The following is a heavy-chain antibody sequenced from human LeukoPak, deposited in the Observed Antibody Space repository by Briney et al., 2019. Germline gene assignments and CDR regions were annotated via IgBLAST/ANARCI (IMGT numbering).Heavy chain of an antibody. Sequence: PSETLSLTCTVPGGSISSFYWSWIRQPPGKGLEWIGYIYNSESTNYNPSLKSGVTISVDTSKNLFSLMLTSVTASDTTVYYCARHCRGGSCPISFDAFDIWGQGTMVTVSS. J-gene: IGHJ3*02. D-gene: IGHD2-15*01. CDR1: GGSISSFY. CDR2: IYNSEST. CDR3: ARHCRGGSCPISFDAFDI. V-gene: IGHV4-59*08.